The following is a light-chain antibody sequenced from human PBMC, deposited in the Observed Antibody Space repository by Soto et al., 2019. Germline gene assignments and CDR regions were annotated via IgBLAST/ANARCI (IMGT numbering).Light chain of an antibody. CDR1: QNISNY. J-gene: IGKJ4*01. CDR3: QQRSNWPPA. CDR2: GAS. Sequence: IVLTQSPATLSLSPGKRATLSCRASQNISNYLIWYQQKPGQAPRLLISGASGRATGTPDRFSGSASGTDFTLTISSLEPEDFAVYYCQQRSNWPPAFGGGTKVDIK. V-gene: IGKV3-11*01.